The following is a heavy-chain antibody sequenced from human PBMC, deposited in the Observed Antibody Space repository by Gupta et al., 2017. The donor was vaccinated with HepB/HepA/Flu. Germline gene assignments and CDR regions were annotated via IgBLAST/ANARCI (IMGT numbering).Heavy chain of an antibody. Sequence: QVQLQQWGAGLLKPSETLSLTCAVYGGSFSGYYWSWIRQPPGKGLEWIGEINHSGSTNYNPSLKSRVTISVDTSKNQFSLKLSSVTAADTAVYYCARGSSSWYYNWFDPWGQGTLVTVSS. V-gene: IGHV4-34*01. CDR2: INHSGST. D-gene: IGHD6-13*01. CDR3: ARGSSSWYYNWFDP. CDR1: GGSFSGYY. J-gene: IGHJ5*02.